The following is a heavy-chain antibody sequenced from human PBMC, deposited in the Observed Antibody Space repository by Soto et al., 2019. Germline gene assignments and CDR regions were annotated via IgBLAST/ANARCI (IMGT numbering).Heavy chain of an antibody. V-gene: IGHV4-59*01. CDR3: ARDVYTLTPNYYYGMDV. J-gene: IGHJ6*02. CDR2: IYYTGST. CDR1: GGSISSYY. D-gene: IGHD4-4*01. Sequence: PSETLSLTCTVSGGSISSYYWSWIRQPPGKGLEWIGYIYYTGSTNYNPSLKSRVTISVDTSKNHFSLKLSSVTAADTAVYYCARDVYTLTPNYYYGMDVWGQGTTVTVSS.